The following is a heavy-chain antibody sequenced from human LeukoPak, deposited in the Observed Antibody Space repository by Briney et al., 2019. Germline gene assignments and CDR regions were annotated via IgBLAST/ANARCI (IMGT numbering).Heavy chain of an antibody. J-gene: IGHJ5*02. D-gene: IGHD3-9*01. Sequence: GGSLRLSCAASELTSSTSWMSWVRQAPGKGLEWVAQTKQDGSEKYYVDSVKGRFTISRDNAKNSLYLQMNSLRAEDTAVYYCARDYTGYFPWGQGTLVIVSS. CDR3: ARDYTGYFP. CDR1: ELTSSTSW. V-gene: IGHV3-7*03. CDR2: TKQDGSEK.